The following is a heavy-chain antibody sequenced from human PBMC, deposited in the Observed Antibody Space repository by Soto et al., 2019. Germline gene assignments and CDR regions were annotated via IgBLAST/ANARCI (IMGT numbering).Heavy chain of an antibody. CDR3: AKLRGDYTVFDY. J-gene: IGHJ4*02. D-gene: IGHD4-17*01. V-gene: IGHV3-7*03. CDR2: IKQDGSVK. Sequence: GVSLRLSCAPSVFTFSNYWMSWVRQAPGQGLEWVASIKQDGSVKHYVDSVKGRFTISRDNAEKSLHLQMNSLRAEDTAVYYCAKLRGDYTVFDYWGQGARVTVSS. CDR1: VFTFSNYW.